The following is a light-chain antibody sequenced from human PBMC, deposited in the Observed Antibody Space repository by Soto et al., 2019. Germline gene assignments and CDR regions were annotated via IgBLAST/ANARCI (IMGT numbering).Light chain of an antibody. J-gene: IGLJ1*01. CDR2: DVS. CDR1: SSDVGSNNR. V-gene: IGLV2-18*02. CDR3: SSYTTSNTYV. Sequence: QSALTQPPSLSGSPGQSVAISCTGTSSDVGSNNRVSWYQQPPGTAPKLMIFDVSNRPSGVPDRFSGSKSGNTASLTISGLQAEDEAYYYCSSYTTSNTYVFGTGTKVTVL.